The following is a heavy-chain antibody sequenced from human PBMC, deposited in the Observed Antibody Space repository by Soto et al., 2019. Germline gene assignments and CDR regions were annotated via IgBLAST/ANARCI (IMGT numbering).Heavy chain of an antibody. CDR3: ARDYYSGYEMNFDY. V-gene: IGHV3-21*01. D-gene: IGHD5-12*01. CDR2: ISSSSSYI. J-gene: IGHJ4*02. CDR1: GFIFSAYT. Sequence: GGSLRLSCAASGFIFSAYTMDWVRQAPGRGLEWVSSISSSSSYIYYADSAKGRFTISRDNAKNSPYLQMNSLRAEDTAVYYCARDYYSGYEMNFDYWGQGTLVTVSS.